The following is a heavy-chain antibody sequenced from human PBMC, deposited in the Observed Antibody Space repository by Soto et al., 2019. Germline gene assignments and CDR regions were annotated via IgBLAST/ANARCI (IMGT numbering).Heavy chain of an antibody. V-gene: IGHV3-30*18. J-gene: IGHJ1*01. CDR1: GFTFSSYG. Sequence: GGSLRLSCAASGFTFSSYGMHWVRQAPGKGLEWVAVISYDGSNKYYADSVKGRFTISRDNSKNTLYLQMNSLRAEDTAVYYCAKDYCSSTSCYWAEYFQHWGQGTLVTVSS. CDR3: AKDYCSSTSCYWAEYFQH. D-gene: IGHD2-2*01. CDR2: ISYDGSNK.